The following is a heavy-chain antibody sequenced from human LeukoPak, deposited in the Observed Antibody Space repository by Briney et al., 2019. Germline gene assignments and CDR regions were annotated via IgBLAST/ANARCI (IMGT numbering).Heavy chain of an antibody. J-gene: IGHJ4*02. D-gene: IGHD3-16*01. Sequence: GRSLRLSCTASGFTFDDYAMRWVRQAPGKGLEWVSGISWNGGSIGYVDSVKGRFTISRDDAKNSLYLQMNSLRPEDTALYYCAKDIARPGRGIFDYWGQGTLVTVSS. CDR2: ISWNGGSI. CDR3: AKDIARPGRGIFDY. V-gene: IGHV3-9*01. CDR1: GFTFDDYA.